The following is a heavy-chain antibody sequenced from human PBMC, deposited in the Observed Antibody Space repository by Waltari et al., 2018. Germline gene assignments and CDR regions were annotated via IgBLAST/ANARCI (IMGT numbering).Heavy chain of an antibody. J-gene: IGHJ4*02. CDR3: ARHVTGLIDY. Sequence: QLQLQESGPGLVKPSETLSLTCTVSGGSISSSSYYLGWIRQPPGKGLEWIGSIYYSGSTYYNPSLKSRVTISVDTSKNQFSLKLSSVTAADTAVYYCARHVTGLIDYWGQGTLVTVSS. V-gene: IGHV4-39*07. CDR2: IYYSGST. CDR1: GGSISSSSYY. D-gene: IGHD2-21*02.